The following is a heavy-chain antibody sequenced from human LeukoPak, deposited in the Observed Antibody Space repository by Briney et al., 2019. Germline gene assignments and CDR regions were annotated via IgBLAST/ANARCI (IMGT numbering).Heavy chain of an antibody. Sequence: PGGSLRLSCAASGFTFSSYTMNWVRQAPGKGLEWVSSISSSSSYIYYADSVKGRFTISRDNAKNSLYLQMNSLRAEDTAVYYCARHGDYASPFDYWGQGTLVTVSS. CDR3: ARHGDYASPFDY. CDR1: GFTFSSYT. CDR2: ISSSSSYI. V-gene: IGHV3-21*04. D-gene: IGHD4-17*01. J-gene: IGHJ4*02.